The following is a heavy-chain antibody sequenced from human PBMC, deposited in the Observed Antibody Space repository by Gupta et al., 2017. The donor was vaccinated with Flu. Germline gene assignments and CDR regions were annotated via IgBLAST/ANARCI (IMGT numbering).Heavy chain of an antibody. D-gene: IGHD1-26*01. CDR3: AKDHAVYSGTDYLAEYFQH. J-gene: IGHJ1*01. Sequence: EVQLLESGGGLAQPGGSLRLSCAASGFTFSSYAMSWVRQAPGKGLQWVSTITSNDRNTYYTDSVRGRFTISRDYSKNTLYLQMDNLRAEDTGVYYCAKDHAVYSGTDYLAEYFQHWGQGTLVTVSS. CDR2: ITSNDRNT. CDR1: GFTFSSYA. V-gene: IGHV3-23*01.